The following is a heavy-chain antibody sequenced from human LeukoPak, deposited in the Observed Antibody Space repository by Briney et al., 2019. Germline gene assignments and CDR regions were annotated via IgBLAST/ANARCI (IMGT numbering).Heavy chain of an antibody. CDR1: GFTVSSNY. V-gene: IGHV3-53*01. Sequence: GGSLRLSCAASGFTVSSNYMSWVRQAPGKGLEWVSFIDSAGSTYYADSVKGRFTISRDNSKNTLYLQMKSLRAEDTAVYYCAKEIQYSSSWLAGGAFDIWGQGTMVTVSS. J-gene: IGHJ3*02. D-gene: IGHD6-13*01. CDR2: IDSAGST. CDR3: AKEIQYSSSWLAGGAFDI.